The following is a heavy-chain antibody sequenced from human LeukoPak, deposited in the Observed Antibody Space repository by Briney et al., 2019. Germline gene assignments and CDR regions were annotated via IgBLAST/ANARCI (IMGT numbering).Heavy chain of an antibody. CDR1: GCTFTSYA. Sequence: ASVKVSCKASGCTFTSYAMHWVRQATGQRLEWMGWINAGNGNTKYSQKFQGRVTITRDTSASTAYMELSSLRSEDTAVYYCARCLTGVNPQYYYDSSGLDYWGQGTLVTVSS. V-gene: IGHV1-3*01. D-gene: IGHD3-22*01. J-gene: IGHJ4*02. CDR2: INAGNGNT. CDR3: ARCLTGVNPQYYYDSSGLDY.